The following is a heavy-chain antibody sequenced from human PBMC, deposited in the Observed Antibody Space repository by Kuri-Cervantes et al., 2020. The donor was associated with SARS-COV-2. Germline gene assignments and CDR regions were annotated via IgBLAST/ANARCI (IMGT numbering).Heavy chain of an antibody. CDR1: GYSISSGYY. D-gene: IGHD1-20*01. V-gene: IGHV4-38-2*02. CDR3: ARVRITGTTPFDY. CDR2: IYHSGST. J-gene: IGHJ4*02. Sequence: SETLSLTCTVSGYSISSGYYWGWIRQPPGKGLEWIGSIYHSGSTYYNPSLKSRVTISVDTSRNQFSLKLSSVTAADTAVYYCARVRITGTTPFDYWGQGTLVTVSS.